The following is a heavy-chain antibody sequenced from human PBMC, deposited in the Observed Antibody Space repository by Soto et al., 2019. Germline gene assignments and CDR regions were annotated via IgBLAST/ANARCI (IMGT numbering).Heavy chain of an antibody. CDR2: IYYSGST. J-gene: IGHJ4*02. D-gene: IGHD1-1*01. V-gene: IGHV4-59*08. CDR3: ARRYGYGFDY. CDR1: GGSISSYY. Sequence: QVQLQESGPGLVKPSETLSLTCTVSGGSISSYYWSWIRQPPGKGLEWTGYIYYSGSTNYNPSLRGRVTISVDTAKNQFSLKLSAVTAADTAVYYCARRYGYGFDYWGQGTLVTVSS.